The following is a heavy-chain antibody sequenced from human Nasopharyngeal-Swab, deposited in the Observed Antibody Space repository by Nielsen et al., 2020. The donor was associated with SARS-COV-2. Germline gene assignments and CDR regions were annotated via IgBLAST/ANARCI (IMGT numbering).Heavy chain of an antibody. CDR2: ISYDGSNE. V-gene: IGHV3-30*04. Sequence: WTRQPPGKGPEWVAVISYDGSNEYYADSVKGRFTISRDNSKNTLYLQMNSLRVEDTAVYYCARDPCGGDCLTYYFDSWGQGTLVTVSS. J-gene: IGHJ4*02. D-gene: IGHD2-21*02. CDR3: ARDPCGGDCLTYYFDS.